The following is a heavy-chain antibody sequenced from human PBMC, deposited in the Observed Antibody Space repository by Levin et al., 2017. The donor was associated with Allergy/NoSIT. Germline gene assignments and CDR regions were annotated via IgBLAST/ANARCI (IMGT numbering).Heavy chain of an antibody. CDR2: IKSKTDGGTT. V-gene: IGHV3-15*07. Sequence: KSGGSLRLSCAASGFNFNNAWMNWVRQAPGKGLEWVGRIKSKTDGGTTDYAAPVKGRFTISRDDSKNTLYLQMNSLKIEDTAVYYCTTESSTMIVVHFDYWGQGILVTVSS. CDR1: GFNFNNAW. D-gene: IGHD3-22*01. J-gene: IGHJ4*02. CDR3: TTESSTMIVVHFDY.